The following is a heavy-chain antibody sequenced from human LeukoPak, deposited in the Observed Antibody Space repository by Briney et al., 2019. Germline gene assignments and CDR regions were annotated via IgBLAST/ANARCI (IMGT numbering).Heavy chain of an antibody. CDR1: GYTFNTDG. J-gene: IGHJ4*02. V-gene: IGHV1-18*01. CDR3: ARRGPYRYFDY. D-gene: IGHD3-16*02. Sequence: ASVKVSCKASGYTFNTDGSSWVRQAPGQGLEWMAWISTYNGDTNYAQNLQGRVTITKDTSTCTVYMELRSLTSDDTAVYYCARRGPYRYFDYWGQGTLVIVSS. CDR2: ISTYNGDT.